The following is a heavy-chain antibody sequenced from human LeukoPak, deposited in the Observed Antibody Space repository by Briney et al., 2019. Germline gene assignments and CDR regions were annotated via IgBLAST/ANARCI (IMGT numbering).Heavy chain of an antibody. V-gene: IGHV3-7*03. CDR3: VRARYSADSYYFDY. D-gene: IGHD5-18*01. J-gene: IGHJ4*02. CDR2: VKQDESGK. CDR1: GFTFSNYW. Sequence: GGSLRLSCAASGFTFSNYWMSWVRQAPGQGLEWVASVKQDESGKYYVDSVKGRFTISRDKAKNSLYLQMNSLRAEDTAVYYCVRARYSADSYYFDYWGQGTLVTVSS.